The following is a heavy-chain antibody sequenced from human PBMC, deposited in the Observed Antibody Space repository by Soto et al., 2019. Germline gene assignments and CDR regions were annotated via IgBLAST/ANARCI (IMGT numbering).Heavy chain of an antibody. D-gene: IGHD2-15*01. CDR1: GFTFSSYN. Sequence: GGSLRLSCAASGFTFSSYNMNWVRQAPGKGLEWVSYISSSSSTIYHADSVKGRFTISRDNAKNTLYLQMNSLRAEDTAVYYCARDGYCSGGSCYSVPVFDYWGQGTLVTVSS. J-gene: IGHJ4*02. V-gene: IGHV3-48*01. CDR2: ISSSSSTI. CDR3: ARDGYCSGGSCYSVPVFDY.